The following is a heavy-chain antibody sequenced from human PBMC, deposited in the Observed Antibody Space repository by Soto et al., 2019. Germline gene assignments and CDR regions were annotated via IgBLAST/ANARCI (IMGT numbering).Heavy chain of an antibody. J-gene: IGHJ4*02. D-gene: IGHD5-12*01. CDR2: IYPGDSDT. CDR1: GYSFTSYW. Sequence: GESLKISCNGSGYSFTSYWIGWVRQMPGKGLEWMGIIYPGDSDTRYSPSFQGQVTISADKSISTAYLQWSSLKASDTAMYYCARRGYDLRVPFDYWGQGTLVTVSS. CDR3: ARRGYDLRVPFDY. V-gene: IGHV5-51*01.